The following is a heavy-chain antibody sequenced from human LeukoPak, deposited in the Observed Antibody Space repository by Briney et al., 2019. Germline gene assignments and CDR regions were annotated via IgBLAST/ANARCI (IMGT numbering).Heavy chain of an antibody. Sequence: SETLSLTCSVSRGSISSYYWGWIRQPPGKGLEWIGYIFYSGSTNYNPSLKSRVTISVGTSKKQLSLKLSSVTAADTAVYYCARGSGGPGAFDIWGQGTMVTVSS. CDR3: ARGSGGPGAFDI. CDR1: RGSISSYY. J-gene: IGHJ3*02. V-gene: IGHV4-59*01. D-gene: IGHD2-2*01. CDR2: IFYSGST.